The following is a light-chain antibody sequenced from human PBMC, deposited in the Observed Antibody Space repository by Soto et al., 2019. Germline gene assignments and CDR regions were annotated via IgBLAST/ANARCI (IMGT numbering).Light chain of an antibody. Sequence: QPVLTQSSSASASLGSSVKLTCTLSSGHRSYIIAWHQQQPGKAPRYLMKLESSGSYNKGSGVPDRFSGSSSGADRYLTISNLQFEDEADYYCETWDSNTRVFGGGTELTVL. J-gene: IGLJ3*02. V-gene: IGLV4-60*02. CDR2: LESSGSY. CDR3: ETWDSNTRV. CDR1: SGHRSYI.